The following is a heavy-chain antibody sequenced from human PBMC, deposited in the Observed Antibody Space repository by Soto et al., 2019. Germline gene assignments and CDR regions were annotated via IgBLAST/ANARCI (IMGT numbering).Heavy chain of an antibody. Sequence: PGGSLRLSCAASGFTFSGYGMHWVRQAPGKGLEWVSSISSRSDIYYADSVKGRFTISRDNAKNSVSLQMNSLRAEDTAVYYCAREYTAWPLAYGLDVWGQGTTVTVSS. J-gene: IGHJ6*02. CDR2: ISSRSDI. CDR3: AREYTAWPLAYGLDV. CDR1: GFTFSGYG. V-gene: IGHV3-21*01. D-gene: IGHD2-2*02.